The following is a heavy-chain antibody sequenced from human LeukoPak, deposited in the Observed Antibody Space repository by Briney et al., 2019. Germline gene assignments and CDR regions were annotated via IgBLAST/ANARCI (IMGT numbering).Heavy chain of an antibody. CDR3: ARGDSIAAAGTVLDV. CDR2: INPSGGST. J-gene: IGHJ6*04. CDR1: GYTFTSYY. Sequence: ASVKVSCKASGYTFTSYYIHWVRQAPGQGLEWMGIINPSGGSTSYTQKFQGRVSMTRDMSTSTVYMELSSLRSEDTAVYYCARGDSIAAAGTVLDVWGKGTTVTISS. V-gene: IGHV1-46*01. D-gene: IGHD6-13*01.